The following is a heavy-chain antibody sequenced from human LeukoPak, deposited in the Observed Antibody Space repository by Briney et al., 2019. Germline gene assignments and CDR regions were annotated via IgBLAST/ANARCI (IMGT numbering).Heavy chain of an antibody. CDR2: ISDDGSNK. CDR1: GFTFRNYG. V-gene: IGHV3-30*18. CDR3: AKDRETTASGTFDY. Sequence: GRSLRLSCAASGFTFRNYGMHCVRQAPGKGLEWLAVISDDGSNKNYADSVKGRFTTSRDNSNNTLYLQMNSLRAEDTAVYYCAKDRETTASGTFDYWGQGTLVTVSS. D-gene: IGHD6-13*01. J-gene: IGHJ4*02.